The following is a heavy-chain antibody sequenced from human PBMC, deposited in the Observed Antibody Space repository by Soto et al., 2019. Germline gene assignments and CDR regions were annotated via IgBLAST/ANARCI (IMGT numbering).Heavy chain of an antibody. CDR1: GGSFSGYY. CDR2: INHSGST. J-gene: IGHJ5*02. Sequence: PSETLSLTCAVYGGSFSGYYWSWIRQPPGKGLEWIGEINHSGSTNYNPSLKSRVTMSVDPPKNQLSLKLSSVTAADTAVYYCARRPWVWGKNWFDPWGQGTLVTVSS. V-gene: IGHV4-34*01. CDR3: ARRPWVWGKNWFDP. D-gene: IGHD3-16*01.